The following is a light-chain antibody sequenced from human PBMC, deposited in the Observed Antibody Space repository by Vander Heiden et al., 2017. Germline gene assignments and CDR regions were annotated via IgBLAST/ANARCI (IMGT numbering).Light chain of an antibody. CDR2: ATS. CDR3: QQRDSTPYT. V-gene: IGKV1-39*01. J-gene: IGKJ2*01. CDR1: QTISKY. Sequence: DIQMTQFPPSLSASVGDKVTITCRASQTISKYLNWYQQKPGKAPKLLIYATSSLQSGLPSRFNGGESGTDFTLTISSLQPEDSATYYCQQRDSTPYTFGQGTKLEIK.